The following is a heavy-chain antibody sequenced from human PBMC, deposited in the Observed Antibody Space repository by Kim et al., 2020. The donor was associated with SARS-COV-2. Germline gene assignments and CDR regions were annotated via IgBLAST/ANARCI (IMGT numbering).Heavy chain of an antibody. CDR2: ISSSSSYT. CDR1: GFTFSDYY. CDR3: ATVRSSGYFPFDY. D-gene: IGHD3-22*01. J-gene: IGHJ4*02. Sequence: GGSLRLSCAASGFTFSDYYMSWIRQAPGKGLEWVSYISSSSSYTNYADSVKGRFTISRDNAKNSLYLQMNSLRAEDTAVYYCATVRSSGYFPFDYWGQGTLVTVSS. V-gene: IGHV3-11*05.